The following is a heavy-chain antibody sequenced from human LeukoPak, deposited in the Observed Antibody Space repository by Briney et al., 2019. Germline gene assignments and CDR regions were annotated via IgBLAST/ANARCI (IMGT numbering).Heavy chain of an antibody. Sequence: GGSLRSSCAASGFTFSSYELNRVRQAPGKGLEWVSYISSSGSTIYYADSVKGRFTISRDNAKNSLYLQMNSLRAEDTAVYYCAELGITMIGGVWGKGTTVTISS. J-gene: IGHJ6*04. D-gene: IGHD3-10*02. CDR2: ISSSGSTI. CDR1: GFTFSSYE. CDR3: AELGITMIGGV. V-gene: IGHV3-48*03.